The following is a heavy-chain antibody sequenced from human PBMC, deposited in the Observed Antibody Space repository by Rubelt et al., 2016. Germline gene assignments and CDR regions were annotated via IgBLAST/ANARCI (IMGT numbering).Heavy chain of an antibody. D-gene: IGHD3-3*01. V-gene: IGHV3-48*01. CDR3: ARDSPRHTIFGVVINPYGMDV. Sequence: GRGLEWVSYISSSGSTIYYADSVKGRFTISRDNSKNTLYLQMNGLRAEDTAVYYCARDSPRHTIFGVVINPYGMDVWGQGTTVTVSS. CDR2: ISSSGSTI. J-gene: IGHJ6*02.